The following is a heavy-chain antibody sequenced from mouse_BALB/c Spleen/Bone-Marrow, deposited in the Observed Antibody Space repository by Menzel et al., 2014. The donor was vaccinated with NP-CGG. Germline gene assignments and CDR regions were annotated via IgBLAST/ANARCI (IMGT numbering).Heavy chain of an antibody. D-gene: IGHD4-1*01. CDR3: ARWEYYAMDY. CDR2: IDPANGNT. J-gene: IGHJ4*01. Sequence: EVQLQQSGAELVKPGASVMLSCTASGFNIKDTYMHWVKQRPEQGPEWIGRIDPANGNTKYDPKFQGKATITADTSSNTAYLQLSSLTSEDTAVYYCARWEYYAMDYWGQGTSVTVSS. V-gene: IGHV14-3*02. CDR1: GFNIKDTY.